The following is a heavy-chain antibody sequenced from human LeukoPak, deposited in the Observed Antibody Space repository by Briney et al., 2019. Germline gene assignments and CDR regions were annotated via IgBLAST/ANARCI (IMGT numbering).Heavy chain of an antibody. Sequence: GSLRLSCAASGFTFSSYRLSWVRQAPGKGLEWIGSIFHSGKTYYNPSLKSRVTISVDASKNQFSLKLNSVTAADTAVYYCARVSTDYGDHTYFWGQGTLVTVSS. J-gene: IGHJ4*02. V-gene: IGHV4-38-2*01. CDR1: GFTFSSYR. CDR3: ARVSTDYGDHTYF. CDR2: IFHSGKT. D-gene: IGHD4-17*01.